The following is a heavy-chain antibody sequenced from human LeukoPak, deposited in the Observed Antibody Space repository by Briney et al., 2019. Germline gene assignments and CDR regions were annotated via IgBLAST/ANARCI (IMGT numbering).Heavy chain of an antibody. CDR1: GGSISSGGYY. CDR3: ARGIAVAAADAFDI. J-gene: IGHJ3*02. CDR2: IYYSGST. V-gene: IGHV4-31*03. D-gene: IGHD6-19*01. Sequence: SQTLSLTCTVSGGSISSGGYYWSWIRQHPGKGLEWIVYIYYSGSTYYNPSLKSRVTISVDTSKNQFSLKLSSVTAADTAVYYCARGIAVAAADAFDIWGKGTVVTVSS.